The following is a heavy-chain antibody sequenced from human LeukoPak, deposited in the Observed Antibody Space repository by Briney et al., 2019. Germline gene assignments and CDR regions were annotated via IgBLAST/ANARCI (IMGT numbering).Heavy chain of an antibody. CDR3: ARDLGGWLASVAVAGYFDY. CDR1: GFTFSSYA. V-gene: IGHV3-30*01. CDR2: ISYDGSNK. J-gene: IGHJ4*02. Sequence: PGRSLRLSCAASGFTFSSYAMHWVRQAPGKGLEWVAVISYDGSNKYYADSVKGRFTISRDNSKNTLYLQMNSLRAEDTAVYYCARDLGGWLASVAVAGYFDYWGQGTLVTVSS. D-gene: IGHD6-19*01.